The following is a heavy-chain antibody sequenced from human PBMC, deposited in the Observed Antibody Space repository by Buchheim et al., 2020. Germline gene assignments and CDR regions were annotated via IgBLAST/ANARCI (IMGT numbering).Heavy chain of an antibody. D-gene: IGHD5-12*01. J-gene: IGHJ4*02. V-gene: IGHV4-4*02. Sequence: QVQLQESGPGLVKPSGTLSPTCAVSGGSISSSNWWSWVRQPPGKGLEWLGEIYHSGSTNYNPSLKSRVTIPVDKSKNQFSLKLSSVTAADTAVYYCARVWSGYDSIDYWGQGTL. CDR1: GGSISSSNW. CDR3: ARVWSGYDSIDY. CDR2: IYHSGST.